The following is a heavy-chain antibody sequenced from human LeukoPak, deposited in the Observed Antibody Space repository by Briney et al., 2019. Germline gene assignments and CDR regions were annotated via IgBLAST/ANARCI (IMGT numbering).Heavy chain of an antibody. D-gene: IGHD6-19*01. Sequence: ASVKVSCKASGYTFTGYYIHWVRQAPGQGLEWMGWINPSSGGTNFAQKFQSSVTMTRDTSISNAFMQLSRLASDATAVYYCSIIPLAATLDRSDPWGQGTLVTVSS. V-gene: IGHV1-2*02. CDR2: INPSSGGT. J-gene: IGHJ5*02. CDR3: SIIPLAATLDRSDP. CDR1: GYTFTGYY.